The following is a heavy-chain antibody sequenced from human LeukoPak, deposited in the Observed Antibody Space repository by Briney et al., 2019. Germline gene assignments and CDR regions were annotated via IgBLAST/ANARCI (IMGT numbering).Heavy chain of an antibody. CDR2: INDSGST. CDR1: GGSFSSHY. J-gene: IGHJ5*02. CDR3: AKNNWFDP. Sequence: SETLSLTRAVSGGSFSSHYWSWIRQPPGEGLEWIGEINDSGSTKYNPSLKSRVTISADTSKNQFSLKLSSVTAADTAVYYCAKNNWFDPWGQGTLVTVSS. V-gene: IGHV4-34*01.